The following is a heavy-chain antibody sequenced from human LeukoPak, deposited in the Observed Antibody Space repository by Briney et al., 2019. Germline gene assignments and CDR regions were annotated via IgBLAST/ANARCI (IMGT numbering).Heavy chain of an antibody. D-gene: IGHD3-10*01. V-gene: IGHV3-30*03. CDR2: ISYDGSNK. Sequence: GGSLRLSCAASGFTFSSYGMHWVRQAPGKGLEWVAIISYDGSNKYYADSVKGRFTISRDNSKNTLYLQMNSLRAEDTAVYYCARDRARLLWFGEPLDSRGWFDPWGQGTLVTVSS. CDR1: GFTFSSYG. J-gene: IGHJ5*02. CDR3: ARDRARLLWFGEPLDSRGWFDP.